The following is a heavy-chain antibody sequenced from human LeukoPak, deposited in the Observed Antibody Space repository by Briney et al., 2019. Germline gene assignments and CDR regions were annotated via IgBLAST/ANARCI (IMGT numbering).Heavy chain of an antibody. V-gene: IGHV4-61*01. CDR2: IYYSGST. Sequence: KSSETLSLTCTVSGGSISSSSYYWSWIRQPPGKGLEWIGYIYYSGSTSYNPSLKSRVTISVDTSKNQFSLKLNSVTAADTAVYYCARDSRIFWYDSGGYYEWGQGTLVTVSS. CDR3: ARDSRIFWYDSGGYYE. D-gene: IGHD3-22*01. J-gene: IGHJ4*02. CDR1: GGSISSSSYY.